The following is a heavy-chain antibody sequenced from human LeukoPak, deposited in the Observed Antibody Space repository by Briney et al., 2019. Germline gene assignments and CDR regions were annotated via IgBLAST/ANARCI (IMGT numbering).Heavy chain of an antibody. CDR3: AKAPVTTCSGAYCYPFDY. J-gene: IGHJ4*02. CDR2: IIVSGNT. Sequence: GGSLRLAWAASGFTLGSYAMSWVRQGPGKGREWVSAIIVSGNTYHADSVRGRFTISRDSSKNTLYLQMNSLRAGDAAVYYCAKAPVTTCSGAYCYPFDYWRQGTLVTVSS. D-gene: IGHD2-15*01. CDR1: GFTLGSYA. V-gene: IGHV3-23*01.